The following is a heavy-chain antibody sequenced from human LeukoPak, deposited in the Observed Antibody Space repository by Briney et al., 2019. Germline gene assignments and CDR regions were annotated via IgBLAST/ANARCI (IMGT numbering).Heavy chain of an antibody. CDR2: IIPIFGTA. D-gene: IGHD6-6*01. V-gene: IGHV1-69*13. J-gene: IGHJ5*02. CDR3: ARASALYSSFSNWFDP. CDR1: GGTFISYA. Sequence: SVKVSCKASGGTFISYAISWVRQAPGQGLEWMGGIIPIFGTANYAQKFQGRVTITADESTSTAYMELSSLRSEDTAVYYCARASALYSSFSNWFDPWGQGTLVTVSS.